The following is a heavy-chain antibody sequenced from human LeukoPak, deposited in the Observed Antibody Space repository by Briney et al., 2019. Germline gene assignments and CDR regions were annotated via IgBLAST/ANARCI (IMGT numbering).Heavy chain of an antibody. Sequence: GGSLRLSCAASGFTVSSNYMSWVRQAPGKGLEWVSVIYSGGSTYYADSVKGRFTISRDNSKNTLYLQMNSLRAEDTAVYYCAKGPGSSSAEYFQHWGQGTLVTVSS. D-gene: IGHD1-26*01. J-gene: IGHJ1*01. CDR2: IYSGGST. V-gene: IGHV3-66*01. CDR1: GFTVSSNY. CDR3: AKGPGSSSAEYFQH.